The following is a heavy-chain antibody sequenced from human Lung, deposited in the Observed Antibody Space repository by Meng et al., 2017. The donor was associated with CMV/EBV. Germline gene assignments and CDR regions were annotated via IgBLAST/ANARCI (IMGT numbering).Heavy chain of an antibody. CDR1: GYTLTDYY. V-gene: IGHV1-2*02. CDR2: INPSDDT. Sequence: QVQLVQSGAEVXXXXXSVKVSCKASGYTLTDYYIHWVRQAPGQWLEWMGWINPSDDTNYAQNFQGRVTMTRDMSINTVYMELSRLTSDDTAVYYCARSSGWSRFDHWGQGPLVTVSS. D-gene: IGHD6-19*01. J-gene: IGHJ4*02. CDR3: ARSSGWSRFDH.